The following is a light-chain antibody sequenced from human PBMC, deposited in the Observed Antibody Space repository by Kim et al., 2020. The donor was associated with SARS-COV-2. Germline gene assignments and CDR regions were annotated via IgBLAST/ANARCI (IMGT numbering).Light chain of an antibody. Sequence: PGGPVTPPGASSRGAVASVHYPNWFQQQPGQAPTALIYSTSIKHSWTPARFSGSLLGGKAALTLSGVQPEDEADYYCLLYYDDALVFGGGTQLTVL. J-gene: IGLJ3*02. V-gene: IGLV7-43*01. CDR2: STS. CDR3: LLYYDDALV. CDR1: RGAVASVHY.